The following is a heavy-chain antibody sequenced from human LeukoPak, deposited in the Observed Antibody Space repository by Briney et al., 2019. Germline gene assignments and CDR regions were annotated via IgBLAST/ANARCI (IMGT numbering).Heavy chain of an antibody. D-gene: IGHD5-12*01. J-gene: IGHJ4*02. CDR1: GGSFSSYY. CDR2: IYYSGST. V-gene: IGHV4-59*08. CDR3: SRGYSGYDFLY. Sequence: PSESLTLTCTVSGGSFSSYYLSWIRQPPGKGLEWIAYIYYSGSTNYYPSLKSRVTILVDTYKNQFSLKLSSVTAADTAVYYYSRGYSGYDFLYWGQGTLVTVSS.